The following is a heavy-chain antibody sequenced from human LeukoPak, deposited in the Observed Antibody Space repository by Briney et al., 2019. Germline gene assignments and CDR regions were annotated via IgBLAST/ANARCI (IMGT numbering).Heavy chain of an antibody. V-gene: IGHV4-61*02. CDR2: IYTSGST. CDR1: GGSISSGSYY. Sequence: SQTLSLTCTVSGGSISSGSYYWSWIRQPAGKGLEWIGRIYTSGSTNYNPSLKSRVTISVDTSKNQFSLKLSSVTAADTAVYYCAREDGVADIWGQGTMVTVSS. CDR3: AREDGVADI. J-gene: IGHJ3*02. D-gene: IGHD2-15*01.